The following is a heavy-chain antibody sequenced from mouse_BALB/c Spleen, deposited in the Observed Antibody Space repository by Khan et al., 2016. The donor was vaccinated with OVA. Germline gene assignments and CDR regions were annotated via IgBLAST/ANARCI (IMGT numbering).Heavy chain of an antibody. V-gene: IGHV1-7*01. D-gene: IGHD1-1*01. CDR2: INPSTGYT. Sequence: QVQLQQSGAELAKPGASVKMSCKASGYTFINYWILWIKQRPGQGLEWIGYINPSTGYTDYNQTFKDKATLTADISSSTAYLQLSSLTSEDSAVYYCARRGQRWDFDYWGQGTTLTVSS. CDR1: GYTFINYW. J-gene: IGHJ2*01. CDR3: ARRGQRWDFDY.